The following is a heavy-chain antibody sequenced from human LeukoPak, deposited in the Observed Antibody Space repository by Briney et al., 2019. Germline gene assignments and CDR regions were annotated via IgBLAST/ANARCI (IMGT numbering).Heavy chain of an antibody. CDR1: GFTFDDYA. D-gene: IGHD3-10*02. CDR2: ISWNSGNI. V-gene: IGHV3-9*01. Sequence: AGGSLRLSCAASGFTFDDYAMHWVRQAPGKGLEWVSGISWNSGNIGSADSVKGRFTISRDNAKNSLYLQMNSLRAEDTAVYYCAELGITMIGGVWGKGTTVTISS. J-gene: IGHJ6*04. CDR3: AELGITMIGGV.